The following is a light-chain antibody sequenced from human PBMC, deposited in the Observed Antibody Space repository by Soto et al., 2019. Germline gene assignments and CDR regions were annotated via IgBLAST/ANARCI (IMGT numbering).Light chain of an antibody. V-gene: IGLV1-47*01. CDR1: ISNLGSNF. J-gene: IGLJ3*02. Sequence: QSVLPQLPSASGTPGQIVTISLSGSISNLGSNFVFWYQQLPGAAPKLLISSNHERASGDPDRVSGSKSGTSASLAISGLRSDDEADYHCAAWDDSLRGVVFGGGTKLTLL. CDR3: AAWDDSLRGVV. CDR2: SNH.